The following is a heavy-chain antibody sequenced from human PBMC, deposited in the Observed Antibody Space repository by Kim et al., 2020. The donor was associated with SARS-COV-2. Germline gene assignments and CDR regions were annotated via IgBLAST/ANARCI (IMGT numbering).Heavy chain of an antibody. CDR3: ARAHDILTGYTDAFDI. J-gene: IGHJ3*02. Sequence: GGSLRLSCAASGFTVSSNYMSWVRQAPGKGLEWVSVLYSGGSTYYADSVKGRFTISRDNSKNTLYLQMNSLRAEETAVYYCARAHDILTGYTDAFDIWGQGTMVTVSS. V-gene: IGHV3-53*01. CDR1: GFTVSSNY. CDR2: LYSGGST. D-gene: IGHD3-9*01.